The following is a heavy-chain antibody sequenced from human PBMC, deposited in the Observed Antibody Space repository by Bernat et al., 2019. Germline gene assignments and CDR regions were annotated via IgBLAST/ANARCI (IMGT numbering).Heavy chain of an antibody. CDR1: GFTFSSYG. Sequence: QVQLVESGGGVVQPGRSLRLSCAASGFTFSSYGMHWVRQAPGKGLEWLAVIWYDGSNKYYADSVKGRFTISRDNSKNTLYLQMNSLRAEDTAVYYCARARAIAARPGGFDYWGQGTLVTVSS. D-gene: IGHD6-6*01. CDR3: ARARAIAARPGGFDY. J-gene: IGHJ4*02. CDR2: IWYDGSNK. V-gene: IGHV3-33*01.